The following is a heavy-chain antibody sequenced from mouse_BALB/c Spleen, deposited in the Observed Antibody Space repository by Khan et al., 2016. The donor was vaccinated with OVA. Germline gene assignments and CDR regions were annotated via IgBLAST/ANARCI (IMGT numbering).Heavy chain of an antibody. Sequence: QMQLEESGAELARPGASVKMSCKASGYTFTSYTIHWIKLRPGQGLEWIGYINPSNGYTNYNQKFRDKATLTADKSSTTAYMQLSSLTSDDSAVYNCVRDGAYHRNDGWFAYWGQGTLVTGSA. J-gene: IGHJ3*01. V-gene: IGHV1-4*01. D-gene: IGHD2-14*01. CDR1: GYTFTSYT. CDR2: INPSNGYT. CDR3: VRDGAYHRNDGWFAY.